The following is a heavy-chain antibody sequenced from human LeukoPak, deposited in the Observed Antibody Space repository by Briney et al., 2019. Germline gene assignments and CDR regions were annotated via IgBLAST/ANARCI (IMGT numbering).Heavy chain of an antibody. D-gene: IGHD2-2*01. V-gene: IGHV1-2*02. J-gene: IGHJ6*03. CDR3: ARVMPYYYYYYMDV. Sequence: GASVKVSCKASGYTFTGYYMHWVRQATGQGLEWMGWINPNSGGTNYAQKFQGRVTMTRDTSISTAYMELSRLRSDDTAVYYCARVMPYYYYYYMDVWGKGTTVTVSS. CDR2: INPNSGGT. CDR1: GYTFTGYY.